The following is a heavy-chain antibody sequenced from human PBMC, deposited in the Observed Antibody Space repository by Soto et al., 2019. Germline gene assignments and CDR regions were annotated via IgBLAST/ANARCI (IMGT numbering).Heavy chain of an antibody. CDR2: INHSGST. CDR1: GGSFSGYY. D-gene: IGHD3-3*01. CDR3: ARNGRNYDFWSGYLGH. Sequence: SETLSLTCAVYGGSFSGYYWSWIRQPPGKGLEWIGEINHSGSTNYNPSLKSRVTISVDTSTNQFSLKLSTVTAADTAVYYCARNGRNYDFWSGYLGHWGQGTLVTVPS. J-gene: IGHJ4*01. V-gene: IGHV4-34*01.